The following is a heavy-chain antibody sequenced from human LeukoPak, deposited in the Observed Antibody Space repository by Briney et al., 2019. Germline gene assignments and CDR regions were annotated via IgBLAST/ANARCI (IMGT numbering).Heavy chain of an antibody. V-gene: IGHV4-59*01. CDR2: IYYSGST. CDR3: ARDYGDYVGGAFDI. CDR1: GGSISSYY. D-gene: IGHD4-17*01. J-gene: IGHJ3*02. Sequence: TSETLSLTCTVSGGSISSYYWNWIRQPPGKGLEWIGYIYYSGSTNYNPSLKSRVTISVDTSKNQFSLKLNSVTAADTAVYCCARDYGDYVGGAFDIWGQGTMVTVSS.